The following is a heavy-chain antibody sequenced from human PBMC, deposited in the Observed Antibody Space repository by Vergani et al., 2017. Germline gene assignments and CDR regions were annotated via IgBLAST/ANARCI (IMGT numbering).Heavy chain of an antibody. CDR1: GFTFSSYW. CDR3: ARGIVGGLEFDN. Sequence: EVQLVVSGGGVVQPGGSLRLSCAASGFTFSSYWMNWVRQAPGKGLEWVSYISGVGDTINYADSVKGRFTISRDNSLHLQMNSLRVEDTAVYYCARGIVGGLEFDNWGQGTLVTVSS. J-gene: IGHJ4*02. V-gene: IGHV3-48*01. D-gene: IGHD1-26*01. CDR2: ISGVGDTI.